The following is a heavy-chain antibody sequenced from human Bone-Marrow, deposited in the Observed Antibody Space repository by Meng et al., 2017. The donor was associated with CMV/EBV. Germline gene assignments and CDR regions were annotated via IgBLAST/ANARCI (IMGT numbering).Heavy chain of an antibody. CDR1: GGTFSSYA. CDR3: ARVDRGITIFGVPPSADAFDI. V-gene: IGHV1-69*05. CDR2: IIPIFGTA. J-gene: IGHJ3*02. Sequence: SVKVSCKASGGTFSSYAISWVRQAPGQGLEWMGGIIPIFGTANYAQKFQGRVTITTDESTSTAYMELSSLRSEDTAVYYCARVDRGITIFGVPPSADAFDIWGQGTMVTVSS. D-gene: IGHD3-3*01.